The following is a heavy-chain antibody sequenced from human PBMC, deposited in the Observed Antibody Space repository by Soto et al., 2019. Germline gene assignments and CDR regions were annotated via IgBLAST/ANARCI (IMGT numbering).Heavy chain of an antibody. J-gene: IGHJ5*02. V-gene: IGHV1-69*08. Sequence: QVQLVQSGAEVKKPGSSVKVSCKASGGTFSSYTISWVRQAPGQGLEWMGRIIPILGIANYAQKFQGRVTITADKSTSTAYMELSSLRSEDTAVYYCARDGSQLVPAAIRGENWLDPWGQGTLVTVSS. CDR2: IIPILGIA. CDR3: ARDGSQLVPAAIRGENWLDP. CDR1: GGTFSSYT. D-gene: IGHD2-2*01.